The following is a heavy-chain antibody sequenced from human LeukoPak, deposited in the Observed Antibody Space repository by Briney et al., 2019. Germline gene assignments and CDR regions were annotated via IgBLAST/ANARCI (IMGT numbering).Heavy chain of an antibody. V-gene: IGHV1-46*01. J-gene: IGHJ4*02. D-gene: IGHD3-10*01. CDR2: INPSGGST. Sequence: ASVTVSCKASGHTFTNYYMHWVRQAPGQGLEWMGIINPSGGSTSYAQKFQGRVTMTRDTSTSTVYMELSSLRSEDTAVYYCARAPYGSGSYSVYWGQGTLVTVSS. CDR3: ARAPYGSGSYSVY. CDR1: GHTFTNYY.